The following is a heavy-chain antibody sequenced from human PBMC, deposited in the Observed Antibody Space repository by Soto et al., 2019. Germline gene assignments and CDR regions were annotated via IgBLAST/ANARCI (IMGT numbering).Heavy chain of an antibody. V-gene: IGHV3-48*01. CDR1: GLIVNIYN. Sequence: PGGSIGLSIAASGLIVNIYNMNGVRQTPGKGLEWVSYISSTSDTRYYADSVKGRFTISRDDAKDSLYLQMDSLRPEDTAGYYCAGVFDFWGQGTLVTVSS. CDR3: AGVFDF. D-gene: IGHD2-8*01. CDR2: ISSTSDTR. J-gene: IGHJ3*01.